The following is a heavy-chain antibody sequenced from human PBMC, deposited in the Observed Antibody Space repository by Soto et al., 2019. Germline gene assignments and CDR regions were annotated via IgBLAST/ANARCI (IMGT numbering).Heavy chain of an antibody. D-gene: IGHD1-26*01. CDR2: ISWNSASM. CDR3: ARSFSDSYYDLDF. J-gene: IGHJ4*02. Sequence: GGSLRLSCAASGFTFDDYAMHWVRQAPGKGLEWVSGISWNSASMDYADSVKDRFSISRDNAEDSLYLQMNILKIEDTAFYYCARSFSDSYYDLDFWGQGTLVTVSS. V-gene: IGHV3-9*01. CDR1: GFTFDDYA.